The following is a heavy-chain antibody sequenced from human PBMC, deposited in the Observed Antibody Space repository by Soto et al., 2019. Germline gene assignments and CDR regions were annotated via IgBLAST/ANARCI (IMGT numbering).Heavy chain of an antibody. V-gene: IGHV3-30-3*01. J-gene: IGHJ4*02. Sequence: QVQLVESGGGAVQPGRSLRLSCAASGFTFSTYAMHWVRQVPGKGMEWDEIVSADGSNEPYADSVKGRFTISRDNSKNTLYLQMNNLITEDTAVYYCASAPERRGYRIDYWGQGTLVTVDS. CDR3: ASAPERRGYRIDY. CDR2: VSADGSNE. D-gene: IGHD2-2*02. CDR1: GFTFSTYA.